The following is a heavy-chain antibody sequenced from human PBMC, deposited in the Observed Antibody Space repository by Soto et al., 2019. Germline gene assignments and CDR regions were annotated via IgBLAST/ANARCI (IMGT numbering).Heavy chain of an antibody. D-gene: IGHD3-3*01. CDR1: GYSFTNSW. CDR3: ARDDGGLDV. V-gene: IGHV5-51*01. CDR2: IYLGDSDT. J-gene: IGHJ6*02. Sequence: PGESLKISCNGSGYSFTNSWIGWVRQRPEKGLEWMGIIYLGDSDTRYSPSFQGQVTISADKSISTACLQWSSLKASDTAIYYCARDDGGLDVRGQGTTVTVSS.